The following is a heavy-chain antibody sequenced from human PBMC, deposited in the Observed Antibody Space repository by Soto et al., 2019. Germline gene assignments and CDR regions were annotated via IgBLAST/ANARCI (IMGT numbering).Heavy chain of an antibody. CDR1: GFTFSIYA. D-gene: IGHD6-13*01. Sequence: GGSLRLSCAASGFTFSIYAMSWVRQATGKGLEWVAAISGSGSSTYYADSVTGRFTIARDKSKNTLYLRMNRLKAEDAALCYCEAVPGYRSSGLYIWGQGTLVTVSS. V-gene: IGHV3-23*01. CDR3: EAVPGYRSSGLYI. CDR2: ISGSGSST. J-gene: IGHJ4*02.